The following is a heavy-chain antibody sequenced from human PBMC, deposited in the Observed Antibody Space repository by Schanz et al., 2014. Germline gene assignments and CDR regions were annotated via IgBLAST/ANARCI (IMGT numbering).Heavy chain of an antibody. V-gene: IGHV3-11*01. CDR2: ISRDGTTL. Sequence: VQLVESGGGLIQPGGSLRLSCAVSGFTVNTNYMSWVRQAPGKGLEWLSYISRDGTTLYYADSVKGRFTISRDNAKNSLYLEMTSLRGEDTAVYYCARENLNWEAFDIWGQGTVVTVSS. J-gene: IGHJ3*02. D-gene: IGHD7-27*01. CDR3: ARENLNWEAFDI. CDR1: GFTVNTNY.